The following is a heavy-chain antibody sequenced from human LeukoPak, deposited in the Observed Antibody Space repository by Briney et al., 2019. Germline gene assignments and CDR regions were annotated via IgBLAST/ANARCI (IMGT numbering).Heavy chain of an antibody. Sequence: GGSLRLSCAASGFTFSDYYMSWIRQAPGKGLEWVSYISSSGSTIYYADSVKGRFTISRDNAKNSLYLQMNSLRAEDTAVYYCARAHSSSWYYFDYWGQGTLVTVSS. CDR2: ISSSGSTI. CDR1: GFTFSDYY. V-gene: IGHV3-11*04. CDR3: ARAHSSSWYYFDY. J-gene: IGHJ4*02. D-gene: IGHD6-13*01.